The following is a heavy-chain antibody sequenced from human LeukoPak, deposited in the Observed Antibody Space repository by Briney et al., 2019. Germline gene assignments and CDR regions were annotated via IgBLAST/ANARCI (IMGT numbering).Heavy chain of an antibody. J-gene: IGHJ4*02. CDR1: GFTFSSYA. CDR3: ANSDSGSYYFDY. CDR2: ISGSGGST. D-gene: IGHD1-26*01. Sequence: GGSLRLSCAASGFTFSSYAMSWVRQAPGKGLEWVSAISGSGGSTYYADSVKGRFTISRDNSKNTLYLQVYSLRAEDTAVYYCANSDSGSYYFDYWGQGTLVTVSS. V-gene: IGHV3-23*01.